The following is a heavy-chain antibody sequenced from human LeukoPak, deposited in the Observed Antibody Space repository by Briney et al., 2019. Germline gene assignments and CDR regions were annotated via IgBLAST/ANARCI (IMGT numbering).Heavy chain of an antibody. CDR3: ITFRYSSGWLAGD. Sequence: GGSLRLSCAASGFSFSDAWMSWVRQAPGKGLEWVGRIRSKTDGGTTDYAAPVEGRFTIPRDDSQNTLSLQMNSLNTEDTAVYYCITFRYSSGWLAGDWGQGTLVTVSS. CDR1: GFSFSDAW. V-gene: IGHV3-15*01. CDR2: IRSKTDGGTT. D-gene: IGHD6-19*01. J-gene: IGHJ4*02.